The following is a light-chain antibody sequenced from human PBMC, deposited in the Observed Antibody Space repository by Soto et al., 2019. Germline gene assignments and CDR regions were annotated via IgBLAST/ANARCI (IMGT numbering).Light chain of an antibody. Sequence: QSVLTQPASVSGSPGQSITISCTGTSSDVGGYKYVSWYQQHPGKAPKLVIYDVSNRPSGVSNRFSGSKSGNTASLTISGLQAEDEADYYCSSYTSSSTRVVLGGGTKLTVL. J-gene: IGLJ2*01. CDR2: DVS. V-gene: IGLV2-14*01. CDR1: SSDVGGYKY. CDR3: SSYTSSSTRVV.